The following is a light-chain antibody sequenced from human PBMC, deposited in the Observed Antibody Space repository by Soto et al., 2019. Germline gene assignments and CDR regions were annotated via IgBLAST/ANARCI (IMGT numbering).Light chain of an antibody. CDR1: QSISSW. J-gene: IGKJ1*01. V-gene: IGKV1-5*03. CDR2: KAS. Sequence: DIQMTQSPSTLSASVGDRVTITCRASQSISSWLAWYQQNPGKAPKLLIYKASSLESGVPSRFSGSGSGTEFALNISSMQPDDLATYYCQQYNSFPTFGQGTKVEIK. CDR3: QQYNSFPT.